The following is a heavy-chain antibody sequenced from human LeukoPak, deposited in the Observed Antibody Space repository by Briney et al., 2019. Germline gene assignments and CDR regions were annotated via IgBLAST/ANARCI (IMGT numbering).Heavy chain of an antibody. CDR1: GYTFTSYV. D-gene: IGHD3-16*02. V-gene: IGHV1-8*01. CDR2: MNPNRGNT. J-gene: IGHJ4*02. CDR3: AIISHRHIRPQSPFDY. Sequence: ASVKVSCKASGYTFTSYVINWVRQATGQGLEWMGWMNPNRGNTGYAQKFQGRVTMTRNTSISTAHMEWRSLRSEDTAGYYCAIISHRHIRPQSPFDYSGQGTLVTVSS.